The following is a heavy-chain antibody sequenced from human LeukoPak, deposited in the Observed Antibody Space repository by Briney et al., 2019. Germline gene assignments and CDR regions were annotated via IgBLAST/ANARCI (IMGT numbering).Heavy chain of an antibody. J-gene: IGHJ4*02. CDR2: ISYDGSQK. V-gene: IGHV3-30*04. D-gene: IGHD6-13*01. CDR1: GFTFSDYT. Sequence: GGSLRLSCAASGFTFSDYTMHWVRQAPGRGLEWLAVISYDGSQKYHADSVKGRLTISRDNSANTVSLQMSSLRVEDTAVFYCARANSSSWHNFEYWGQRTLVTVSS. CDR3: ARANSSSWHNFEY.